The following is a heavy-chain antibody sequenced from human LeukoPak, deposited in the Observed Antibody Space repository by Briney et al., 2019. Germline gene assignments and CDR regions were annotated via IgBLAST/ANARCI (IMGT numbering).Heavy chain of an antibody. V-gene: IGHV4-4*07. J-gene: IGHJ5*02. Sequence: SETLSLTCSVSSGSMSSYHWSWIRQSAGKGLEWIGRIYSSGSTIYNPSLKSRVTMSVDTSKNQFSLKLSSVTAADTAVYYCASYSCGYLVSWGQGTLVTVSS. CDR3: ASYSCGYLVS. CDR1: SGSMSSYH. CDR2: IYSSGST. D-gene: IGHD3-22*01.